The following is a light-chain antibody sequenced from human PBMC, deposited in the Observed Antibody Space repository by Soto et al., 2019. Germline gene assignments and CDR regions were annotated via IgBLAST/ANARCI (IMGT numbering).Light chain of an antibody. CDR1: QTVSSSY. CDR3: PQYTGPPTT. V-gene: IGKV3-20*01. J-gene: IGKJ5*01. Sequence: EVLLSQSPDTLSLSTGERATPSCRASQTVSSSYLAWCQQRPGQAPRLLIYGASTRAAGIPDRFSGSGSGTDFTLTITRLEPEDSAVYFCPQYTGPPTTFGQGTRLEIK. CDR2: GAS.